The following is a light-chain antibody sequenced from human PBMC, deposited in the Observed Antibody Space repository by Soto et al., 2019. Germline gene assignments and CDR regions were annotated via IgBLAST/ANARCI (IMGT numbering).Light chain of an antibody. V-gene: IGKV3-15*01. CDR2: GAS. CDR3: QKYNNWPLT. J-gene: IGKJ3*01. Sequence: EIVMTQSPATLSVSPGERATLSCRASQSVSSNLAWYQQKPGQAPSLLIYGASTRATGIPARFSGSGSGTEFTLTISSLQSEDFAVYYCQKYNNWPLTFGPGTKVDIK. CDR1: QSVSSN.